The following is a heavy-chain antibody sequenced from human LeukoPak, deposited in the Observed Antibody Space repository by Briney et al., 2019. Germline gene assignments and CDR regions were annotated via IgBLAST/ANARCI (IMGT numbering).Heavy chain of an antibody. J-gene: IGHJ4*02. CDR2: IIPIFGTA. CDR3: ASRQYHL. CDR1: GYTFTGYY. V-gene: IGHV1-69*05. D-gene: IGHD2-2*01. Sequence: SVKVSCKASGYTFTGYYMHWVRQAPGQGLEWMGRIIPIFGTANYAQKFQGRVTITTDESTSTAYMELSSLRSEDPAVYYCASRQYHLWGQGTLVTVSS.